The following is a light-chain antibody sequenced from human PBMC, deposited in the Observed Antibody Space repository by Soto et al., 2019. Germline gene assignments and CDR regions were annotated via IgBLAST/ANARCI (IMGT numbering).Light chain of an antibody. CDR3: QQYGSSPLT. J-gene: IGKJ4*01. Sequence: EIVVSQSPSTLSLSPGERATLSCRASQSVSSNLAWYQQKPGQAPRLLIYGASSRATGIPDRFSGSGSGTDFTLTISRLEPEDFAVYYCQQYGSSPLTFGGGTKVDI. V-gene: IGKV3-20*01. CDR1: QSVSSN. CDR2: GAS.